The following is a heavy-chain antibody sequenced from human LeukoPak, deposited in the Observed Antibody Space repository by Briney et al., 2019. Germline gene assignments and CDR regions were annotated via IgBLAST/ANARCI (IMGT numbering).Heavy chain of an antibody. J-gene: IGHJ4*02. V-gene: IGHV1-2*02. CDR3: ARARGVISPDFDY. CDR1: GYTFTGYY. CDR2: INPNSGGT. D-gene: IGHD3-10*01. Sequence: ASVKVSCKASGYTFTGYYMHWVRQAPGQGLEWMGWINPNSGGTNHAQKFQGRATMTRDTSISTAYMELSRLRSDDTAVYYCARARGVISPDFDYWGQGTLVTVSS.